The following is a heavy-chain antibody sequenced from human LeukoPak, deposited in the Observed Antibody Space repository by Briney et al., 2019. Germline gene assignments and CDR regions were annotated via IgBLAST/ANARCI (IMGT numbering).Heavy chain of an antibody. D-gene: IGHD2-2*01. V-gene: IGHV3-7*01. CDR1: GFTFSSYW. J-gene: IGHJ3*02. CDR3: ARDYLGYCSSTSCPPDAFDI. Sequence: GGSLRLSCAASGFTFSSYWMSWVRQAPGKGLEWVANIKQDGSEKYYVDSVKGRFTISRDNAKNSLYLQMNSLRAEDTAVYYCARDYLGYCSSTSCPPDAFDIWGQGTMVTVSS. CDR2: IKQDGSEK.